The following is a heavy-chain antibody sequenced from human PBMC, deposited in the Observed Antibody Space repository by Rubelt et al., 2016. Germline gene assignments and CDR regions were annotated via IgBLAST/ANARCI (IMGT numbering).Heavy chain of an antibody. V-gene: IGHV3-30*04. CDR2: VSYDGSNK. CDR1: GFTLSSYA. Sequence: PGRSLRLSCAASGFTLSSYAMHWVRQAPGKGLEWVAVVSYDGSNKYYADSVKGRFTISRDNSKNTLYLQMNSLRAEDTAVYYCAKFSQDCGRYPVCWVDPWGQGTLVTVSS. CDR3: AKFSQDCGRYPVCWVDP. J-gene: IGHJ5*02. D-gene: IGHD1-26*01.